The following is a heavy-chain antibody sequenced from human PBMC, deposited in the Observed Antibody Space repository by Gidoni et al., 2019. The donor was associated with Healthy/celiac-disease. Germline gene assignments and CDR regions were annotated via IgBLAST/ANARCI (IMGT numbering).Heavy chain of an antibody. CDR1: GGSIRSSSYY. CDR2: IYYSGST. Sequence: QLQLQESGPGLVKPSETLSLTCTVSGGSIRSSSYYWGWIRQPPGKGLEWIGSIYYSGSTYYNPSLKSRVTISVYTSKNQFSLKLSSVTAADTAVYYCARHWADVLRFLEWQGWFDPWGQGTLVTVSS. CDR3: ARHWADVLRFLEWQGWFDP. V-gene: IGHV4-39*01. J-gene: IGHJ5*02. D-gene: IGHD3-3*01.